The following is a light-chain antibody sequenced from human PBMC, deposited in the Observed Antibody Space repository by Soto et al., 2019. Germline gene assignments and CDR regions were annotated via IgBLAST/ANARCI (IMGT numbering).Light chain of an antibody. V-gene: IGLV6-57*04. CDR3: QSYDSSTVV. J-gene: IGLJ2*01. CDR1: SGSIASNY. Sequence: NFMLTQPHSVSESPGKTVTISCTRSSGSIASNYVQWYQQRPGSAPTTVIYEDNQRPSGVPDRFSGAIDRSSSSASLTISGLKTEEEADYSCQSYDSSTVVFGGGTQLTVL. CDR2: EDN.